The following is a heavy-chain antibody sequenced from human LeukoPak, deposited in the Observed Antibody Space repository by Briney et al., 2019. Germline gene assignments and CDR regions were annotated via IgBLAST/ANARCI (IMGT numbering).Heavy chain of an antibody. CDR1: GFIFNNYW. Sequence: GGSLRLSCAASGFIFNNYWMHWVRQVPGKGLVWVSRINIDGSSTTYADYVRGRFTISRDNAKNTLYLQMNSLRAEDTVVYYCARQSGLDYWGRGTLVTVSS. CDR2: INIDGSST. CDR3: ARQSGLDY. J-gene: IGHJ4*02. D-gene: IGHD1-1*01. V-gene: IGHV3-74*01.